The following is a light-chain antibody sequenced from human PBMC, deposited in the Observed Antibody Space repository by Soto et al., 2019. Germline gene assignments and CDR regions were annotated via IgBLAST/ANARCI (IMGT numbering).Light chain of an antibody. J-gene: IGKJ4*01. Sequence: DIQMTQSSSSLSASVGDRVTITCQASQDIAKYLNWYQQKPGNAPKLLIYDASELHAGVPSRFSGSGSGTDFTFTISSVKPEDFATYYCQQYDDLLSFGGGTKVEIK. CDR2: DAS. CDR3: QQYDDLLS. V-gene: IGKV1-33*01. CDR1: QDIAKY.